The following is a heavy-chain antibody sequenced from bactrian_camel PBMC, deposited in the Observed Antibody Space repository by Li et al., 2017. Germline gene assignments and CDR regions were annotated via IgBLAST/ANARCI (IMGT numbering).Heavy chain of an antibody. Sequence: VQLVESGGGWVQPGGSLRLSCAASGFTTSNYAMGWVRQAPGKGLEWVSGIDSTGSSTHYADSVKGRFTISRDNAKNTVYLLMNSLKSEDTALYYCATTLWVGSEEYNYWGQGTQVTVS. V-gene: IGHV3S40*01. D-gene: IGHD5*01. CDR2: IDSTGSST. CDR1: GFTTSNYA. CDR3: ATTLWVGSEEYNY. J-gene: IGHJ4*01.